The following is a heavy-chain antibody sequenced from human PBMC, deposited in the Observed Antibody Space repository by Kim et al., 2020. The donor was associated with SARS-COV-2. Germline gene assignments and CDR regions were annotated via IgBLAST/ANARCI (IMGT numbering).Heavy chain of an antibody. V-gene: IGHV3-53*01. D-gene: IGHD3-10*01. CDR3: ARDGYYYGSGTFDD. Sequence: ADSAKGRFTVSRDISKNTMYLQMNRLRAEDTAVYYCARDGYYYGSGTFDDWGQGTLVTVSS. J-gene: IGHJ4*02.